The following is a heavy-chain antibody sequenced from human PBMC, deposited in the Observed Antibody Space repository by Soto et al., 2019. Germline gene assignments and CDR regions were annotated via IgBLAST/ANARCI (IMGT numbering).Heavy chain of an antibody. CDR2: IIPIFGTA. CDR3: ARGHCSSTSCYVGIYYYYGMDV. D-gene: IGHD2-2*01. CDR1: GGTFSSYA. V-gene: IGHV1-69*01. J-gene: IGHJ6*02. Sequence: QVQLVQSGAEVKKPGSSVKVSCTASGGTFSSYAISWVRQAPGQGLEWMGGIIPIFGTANYAQKFQGRVTITADESTSTAYMELSSLRSEDTAVYYCARGHCSSTSCYVGIYYYYGMDVWGQGTTVTVSS.